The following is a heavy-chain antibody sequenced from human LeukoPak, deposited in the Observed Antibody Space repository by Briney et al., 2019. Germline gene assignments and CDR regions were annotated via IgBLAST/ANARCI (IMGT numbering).Heavy chain of an antibody. CDR3: VRDWDHYDFDS. Sequence: GGSLRLSCAASGFTFSNYWIHWVRHAPGKGLVWVSRINPAGNYPNYADSVKGRFTISRDNAKNTVYLQMNSLRAEDTALFYCVRDWDHYDFDSWGQGTLVTVSS. CDR1: GFTFSNYW. V-gene: IGHV3-74*01. CDR2: INPAGNYP. J-gene: IGHJ5*01. D-gene: IGHD3-3*01.